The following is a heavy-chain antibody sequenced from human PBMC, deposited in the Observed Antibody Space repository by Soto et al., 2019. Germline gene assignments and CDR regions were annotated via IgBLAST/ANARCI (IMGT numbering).Heavy chain of an antibody. V-gene: IGHV4-30-4*01. Sequence: SETLSLTCTVSGGSISSGDYYWSWIRQPPGKGLEWIGYIYYSGSTYYNPSLKSRVTISVDTSKNQFSLKLSSVTAADTAVYYCARAENWNSEFYFDYWGQGTLVTVSS. CDR3: ARAENWNSEFYFDY. D-gene: IGHD1-7*01. CDR1: GGSISSGDYY. CDR2: IYYSGST. J-gene: IGHJ4*02.